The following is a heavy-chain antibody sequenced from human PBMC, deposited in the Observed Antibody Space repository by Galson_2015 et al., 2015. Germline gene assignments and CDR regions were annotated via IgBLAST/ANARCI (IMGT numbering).Heavy chain of an antibody. J-gene: IGHJ6*03. CDR3: AKSGRSTALRGVTYYYFYYMDV. D-gene: IGHD3-10*01. CDR1: GYTFSTYS. Sequence: SVKVSCKASGYTFSTYSMHWVRQAPGQWLEWMGWINAGNGNTKYSQKFQDRVTITRDTSASTAYMELSSLRSEDTAVYYCAKSGRSTALRGVTYYYFYYMDVWGKGTTVTVSS. V-gene: IGHV1-3*01. CDR2: INAGNGNT.